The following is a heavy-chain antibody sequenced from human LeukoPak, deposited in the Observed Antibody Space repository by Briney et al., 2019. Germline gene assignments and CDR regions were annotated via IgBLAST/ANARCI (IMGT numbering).Heavy chain of an antibody. CDR2: INPNGGGT. Sequence: VASVKVSCKASGYTFTGYYMHWVRQAPGQGLEWMVWINPNGGGTNYAQKFQGRVTITADESTSTAYMELSSLRSEDTAVYYCARMGGGGDGYDLNDYWGQGTLVTVSS. CDR1: GYTFTGYY. V-gene: IGHV1-2*02. CDR3: ARMGGGGDGYDLNDY. J-gene: IGHJ4*02. D-gene: IGHD5-24*01.